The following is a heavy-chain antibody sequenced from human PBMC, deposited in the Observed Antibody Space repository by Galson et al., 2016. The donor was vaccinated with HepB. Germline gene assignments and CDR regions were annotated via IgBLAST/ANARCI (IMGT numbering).Heavy chain of an antibody. CDR2: IYYDGST. Sequence: LRLSCAASGFTFSNYAMSWVRQAPGKGLEWIGYIYYDGSTDYNPSLRSRVTMSVDTSKNQFSLKLSSVTAADTAVYYCVKVGGAGYFDPWGQGTLVTVSS. CDR3: VKVGGAGYFDP. J-gene: IGHJ5*02. CDR1: GFTFSNYA. V-gene: IGHV4-59*01. D-gene: IGHD1-26*01.